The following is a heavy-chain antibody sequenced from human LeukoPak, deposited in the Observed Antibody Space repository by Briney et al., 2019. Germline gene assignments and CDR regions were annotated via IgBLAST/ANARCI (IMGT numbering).Heavy chain of an antibody. CDR3: ARNYYDTKTYYFDY. V-gene: IGHV3-43*01. D-gene: IGHD3-22*01. CDR2: ISWDGGST. J-gene: IGHJ4*02. Sequence: GALRLSCAASGFTFDDYTMHWVRQAPGKGLEWVSLISWDGGSTYYADSVKGRFTISRDNSKNSLYLQMNSLRTEDTALCYCARNYYDTKTYYFDYWGQGTLVTVSS. CDR1: GFTFDDYT.